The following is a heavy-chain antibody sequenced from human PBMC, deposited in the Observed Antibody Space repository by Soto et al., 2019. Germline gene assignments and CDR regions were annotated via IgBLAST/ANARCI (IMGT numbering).Heavy chain of an antibody. V-gene: IGHV3-23*01. J-gene: IGHJ4*02. D-gene: IGHD3-10*01. Sequence: PGGSLRLSCAASGFTFSSYAMSWVRQAPGKGLEWVSAISGSGGSTYYADSVKGQFTISRDNSKNTLYLQMNSLRAEDTAVYYCAKGGMVRGVIIFTYYFDYWGQGTLVTVSS. CDR2: ISGSGGST. CDR3: AKGGMVRGVIIFTYYFDY. CDR1: GFTFSSYA.